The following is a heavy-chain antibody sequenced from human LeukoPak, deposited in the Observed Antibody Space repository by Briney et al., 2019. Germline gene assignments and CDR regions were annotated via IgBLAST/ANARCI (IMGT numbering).Heavy chain of an antibody. Sequence: GGSLRLSCAASRFTFSSYSMNWVRQAPGKGLEWVSSISSSSSYIYYADSVKGRFTISRDNAKNSLYLQMNSLRAEDTAVYYCARDRYYYDSSGSYDAIDIWGQGTMVTVSS. D-gene: IGHD3-22*01. CDR2: ISSSSSYI. J-gene: IGHJ3*02. CDR3: ARDRYYYDSSGSYDAIDI. CDR1: RFTFSSYS. V-gene: IGHV3-21*01.